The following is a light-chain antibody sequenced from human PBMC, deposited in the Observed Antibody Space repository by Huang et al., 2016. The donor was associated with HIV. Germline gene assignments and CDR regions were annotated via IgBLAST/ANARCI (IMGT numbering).Light chain of an antibody. CDR2: CDS. CDR3: QQYYTTSFT. V-gene: IGKV4-1*01. Sequence: DILMTQSPDFLAVSLVERVNIRCRSSRSVFYSSHNKNYLAWYQQKPGKPPKLLIHCDSTGQHGVPERFSGSGCGIDCTLTNSSLKAEDVSIYYCQQYYTTSFTFGPGTKVDIK. CDR1: RSVFYSSHNKNY. J-gene: IGKJ3*01.